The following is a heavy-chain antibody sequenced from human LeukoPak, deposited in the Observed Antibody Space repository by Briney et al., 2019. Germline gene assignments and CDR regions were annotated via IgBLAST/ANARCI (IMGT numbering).Heavy chain of an antibody. CDR2: IYSGGST. CDR3: ARSSISAILFDP. V-gene: IGHV3-66*01. CDR1: GFTVSSNY. D-gene: IGHD3-9*01. Sequence: GGSLRLSCTASGFTVSSNYMSWVRQAPGKGLEWVSVIYSGGSTYYADSVKGRFTISRDNSKNTLYLQMNSLRAEDTAVYYCARSSISAILFDPWGQGTLVTVSS. J-gene: IGHJ5*02.